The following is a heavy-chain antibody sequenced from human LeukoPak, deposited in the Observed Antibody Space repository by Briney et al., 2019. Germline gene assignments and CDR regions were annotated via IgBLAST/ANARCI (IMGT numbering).Heavy chain of an antibody. V-gene: IGHV4-59*01. J-gene: IGHJ4*02. CDR1: GGSISFYY. D-gene: IGHD2-21*01. CDR3: AGGDSYYFFGY. CDR2: ISYSGST. Sequence: SETLSLTCTVSGGSISFYYWSWIRQPPGKGLEWIGYISYSGSTNYNPSLKSRVTISVDTSKNQFSLKLSSVTAADTAVYYCAGGDSYYFFGYWGQGTLVTVSS.